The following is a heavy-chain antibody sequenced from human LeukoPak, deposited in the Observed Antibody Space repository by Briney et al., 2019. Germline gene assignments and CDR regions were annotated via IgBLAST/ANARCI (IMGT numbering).Heavy chain of an antibody. CDR1: GFTFSSYD. CDR3: AKMVHTEQWLVPFDY. J-gene: IGHJ4*02. D-gene: IGHD6-19*01. Sequence: TGGSLRLSCAASGFTFSSYDMNWVRQAPGKGLEWVSYIRSSGDTIYYADSVKGRFTISRDNAKNSLHLQMNSLRAEDTAVYYCAKMVHTEQWLVPFDYWGQGTLVTVSS. V-gene: IGHV3-48*03. CDR2: IRSSGDTI.